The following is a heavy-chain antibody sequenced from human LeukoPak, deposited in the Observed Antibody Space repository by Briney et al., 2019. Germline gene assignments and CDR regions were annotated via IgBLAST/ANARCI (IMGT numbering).Heavy chain of an antibody. V-gene: IGHV3-23*01. Sequence: PGGSLRLPCAASGFTFSPYAMSWVRQAPGKGLEWVSDICGRGGTTYYADSLRGRFTVSRDNSKNTLYLQMNSLRAEDTAVYYCAKESSWGTVVTPGGPSAWGQGTLVTVSS. D-gene: IGHD4-23*01. CDR2: ICGRGGTT. J-gene: IGHJ5*02. CDR3: AKESSWGTVVTPGGPSA. CDR1: GFTFSPYA.